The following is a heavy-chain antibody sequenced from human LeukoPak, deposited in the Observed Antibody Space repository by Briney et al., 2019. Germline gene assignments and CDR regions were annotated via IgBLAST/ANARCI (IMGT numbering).Heavy chain of an antibody. CDR3: AKEYSGSMYYFDY. D-gene: IGHD1-26*01. Sequence: GGSLRLSCAASGFTFSSYGMHWVRQAPGKGLEWVAFIRYDGSNKQYADSVKGRFTISRDNSKNTLYLQMNSPRAEDTALYYCAKEYSGSMYYFDYWGQGTLVTVSS. CDR2: IRYDGSNK. J-gene: IGHJ4*02. V-gene: IGHV3-30*02. CDR1: GFTFSSYG.